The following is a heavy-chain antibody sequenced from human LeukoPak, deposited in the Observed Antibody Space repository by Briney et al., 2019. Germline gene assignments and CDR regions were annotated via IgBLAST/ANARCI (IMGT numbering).Heavy chain of an antibody. Sequence: GGSLRLSCAASGFTFSSYAMNWVRQAPGKGLEWVSFISSSSSYIYYADSVKGRFTISRDNAKNSLYLQMNSLRAEDTAVYYCARTNYDFWSGYYSGWGNYYYYYMDVWGKGTTVTVSS. V-gene: IGHV3-21*01. J-gene: IGHJ6*03. CDR3: ARTNYDFWSGYYSGWGNYYYYYMDV. CDR2: ISSSSSYI. CDR1: GFTFSSYA. D-gene: IGHD3-3*01.